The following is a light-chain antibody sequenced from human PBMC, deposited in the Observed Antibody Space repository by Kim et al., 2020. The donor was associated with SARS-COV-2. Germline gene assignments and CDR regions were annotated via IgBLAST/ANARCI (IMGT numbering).Light chain of an antibody. CDR1: KLGEKY. CDR3: QALDTSTVV. J-gene: IGLJ2*01. V-gene: IGLV3-1*01. Sequence: SYELTQPPSVSVSPGQTASITCSGEKLGEKYTYWYQQQPGQSPVLVIYEDIKRPSGIPERFSGSNSGNTATLTISGTQAIDEADYYCQALDTSTVVFGGG. CDR2: EDI.